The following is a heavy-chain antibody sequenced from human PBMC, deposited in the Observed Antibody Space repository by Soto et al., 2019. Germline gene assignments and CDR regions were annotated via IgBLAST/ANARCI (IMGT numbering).Heavy chain of an antibody. CDR2: IYPGDSDT. CDR1: GYIFSIYW. D-gene: IGHD4-17*01. V-gene: IGHV5-51*01. J-gene: IGHJ4*01. Sequence: GESLKISCKGSGYIFSIYWIGWVLQGPGKGLEWMGNIYPGDSDTRYSPSFQGHVTISIDKSINTAYLQWTSLRASDTAMYYCARPYGGNSPFFDYWGQGSLVTVSS. CDR3: ARPYGGNSPFFDY.